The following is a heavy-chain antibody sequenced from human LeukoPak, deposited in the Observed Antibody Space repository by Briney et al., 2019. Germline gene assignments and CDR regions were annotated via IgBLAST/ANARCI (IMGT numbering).Heavy chain of an antibody. J-gene: IGHJ5*01. V-gene: IGHV3-21*01. D-gene: IGHD2-2*02. CDR1: GRNINSYM. CDR2: ISDRSGYT. CDR3: AMDLWARGETAAIGPFDS. Sequence: GGSLRLSCTTSGRNINSYMMNWIRQAPGKGLEWVSSISDRSGYTFYAESVRGRFTISRDNAKNSVSLHMTSLRAQDTAVYYCAMDLWARGETAAIGPFDSWGRGTLVIVSS.